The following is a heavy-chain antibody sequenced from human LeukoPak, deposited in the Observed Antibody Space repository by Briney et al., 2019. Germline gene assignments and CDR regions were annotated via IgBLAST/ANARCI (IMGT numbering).Heavy chain of an antibody. V-gene: IGHV3-23*01. J-gene: IGHJ4*02. CDR3: AKHRLWFGEFLYYFDY. CDR1: GFTFSSYA. D-gene: IGHD3-10*01. CDR2: ISGSGGST. Sequence: PGGSLRLSCAASGFTFSSYAMSWVRQAPGKGLEWVSAISGSGGSTYYADSVKGRFTISRDNSKNTLYLQMNSLRAEDTAVYYCAKHRLWFGEFLYYFDYWGQGTLVTVSS.